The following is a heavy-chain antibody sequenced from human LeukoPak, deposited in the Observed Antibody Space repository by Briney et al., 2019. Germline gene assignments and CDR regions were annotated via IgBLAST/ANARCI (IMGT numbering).Heavy chain of an antibody. CDR1: GFTFSSYS. CDR3: AKDRTVGASYWYFDL. Sequence: GGSLRLSCAASGFTFSSYSMNWVRRAPGKGLEWVSSISSSSSYIYYADSVKGRFTISRDSSKNTLFLHMNTLRAEDTAIYYCAKDRTVGASYWYFDLWGRGTLVTVSS. D-gene: IGHD1-26*01. J-gene: IGHJ2*01. V-gene: IGHV3-21*04. CDR2: ISSSSSYI.